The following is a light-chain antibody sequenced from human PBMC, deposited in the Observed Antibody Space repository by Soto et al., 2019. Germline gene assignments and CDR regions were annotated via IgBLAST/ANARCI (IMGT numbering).Light chain of an antibody. CDR1: SSNIGSNT. Sequence: QSDLTQPPSASGTPGQRVTSSCSGSSSNIGSNTVNWYHQLPETAPKLLIYTNNQRPSGVPDRFSGSKSGTSASVAISGLQSEAEADYDCAAWDDRLNGYVFGTGTKVTVL. CDR3: AAWDDRLNGYV. J-gene: IGLJ1*01. V-gene: IGLV1-44*01. CDR2: TNN.